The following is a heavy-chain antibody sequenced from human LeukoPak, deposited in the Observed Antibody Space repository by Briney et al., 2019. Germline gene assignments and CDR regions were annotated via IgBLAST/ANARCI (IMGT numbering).Heavy chain of an antibody. CDR3: ARVRYCSSTSCQWADLGYYYHGMDV. CDR2: ISFDSINK. V-gene: IGHV3-30-3*01. D-gene: IGHD2-2*01. J-gene: IGHJ6*02. Sequence: PGGPRRLSGGALGFTFSSYAMHGCGKSPGKGLKGLAVISFDSINKYYADSVKGRFTISRDNSKNTLYLQMHSLRAEETAVYYCARVRYCSSTSCQWADLGYYYHGMDVWGQGPTVTVSS. CDR1: GFTFSSYA.